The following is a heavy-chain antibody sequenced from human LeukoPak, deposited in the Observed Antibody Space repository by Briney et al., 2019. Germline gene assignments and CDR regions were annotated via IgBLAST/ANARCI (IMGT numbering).Heavy chain of an antibody. CDR3: AGLRHSTSWYDGSFDS. CDR1: GYSFINYW. J-gene: IGHJ4*02. Sequence: GESLKISCKGSGYSFINYWIGWVRQMPGKGLEWMGIIYPGDSDTRDSPSFQGQVTISADKSISTAYLQWSSLKASDTAFYYCAGLRHSTSWYDGSFDSWGQGTLVTVSS. D-gene: IGHD6-6*01. CDR2: IYPGDSDT. V-gene: IGHV5-51*01.